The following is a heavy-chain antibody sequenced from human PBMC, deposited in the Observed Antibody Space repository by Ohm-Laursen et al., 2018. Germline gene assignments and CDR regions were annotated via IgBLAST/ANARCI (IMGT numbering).Heavy chain of an antibody. J-gene: IGHJ4*02. CDR2: IYHSGST. CDR3: ARLDGSGWYVDY. D-gene: IGHD6-19*01. V-gene: IGHV4-38-2*01. CDR1: GYSISSGYY. Sequence: GTLSLTCAVSGYSISSGYYWGWIRQPPGKGLEWIGSIYHSGSTYYNPSLTSRVTISVDTSKNQFSLKLSSVTAADTAVYYCARLDGSGWYVDYWGQGTLVTVSS.